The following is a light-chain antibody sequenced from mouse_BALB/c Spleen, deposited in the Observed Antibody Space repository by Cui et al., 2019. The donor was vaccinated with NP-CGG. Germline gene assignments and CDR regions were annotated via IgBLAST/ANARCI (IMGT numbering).Light chain of an antibody. J-gene: IGLJ1*01. CDR3: ALWYSNHWV. CDR1: TGTVTTNNY. Sequence: QAFLPQESALTTSPGETVTLTCRSNTGTVTTNNYANWVQEKPDHLFTGLIGGTNNRAPGVPARFSGSLIGDKAALTITGAQTEDEAIYFCALWYSNHWVFGGGTKLTVL. V-gene: IGLV1*01. CDR2: GTN.